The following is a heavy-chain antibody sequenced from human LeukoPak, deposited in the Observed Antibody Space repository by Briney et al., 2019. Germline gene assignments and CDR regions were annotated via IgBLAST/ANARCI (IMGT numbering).Heavy chain of an antibody. Sequence: SETLSLTCTVSGGSISSSSYYWSWIRQPPGKGLEWIGYIYYSGSTNYNPSLKSRVTISVDTSKNQFSLKLSSVTAADTAVYYCAREFGYYDILTGSYYYYMDVWGKGTTVTVSS. CDR3: AREFGYYDILTGSYYYYMDV. CDR2: IYYSGST. CDR1: GGSISSSSYY. D-gene: IGHD3-9*01. V-gene: IGHV4-61*01. J-gene: IGHJ6*03.